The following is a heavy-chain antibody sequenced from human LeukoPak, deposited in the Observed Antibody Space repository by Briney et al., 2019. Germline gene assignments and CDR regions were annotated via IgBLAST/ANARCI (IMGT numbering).Heavy chain of an antibody. CDR1: GFTFNTFSNYY. J-gene: IGHJ5*02. CDR2: ISTSVSTI. D-gene: IGHD3-10*01. CDR3: AGGYGSGSYSA. V-gene: IGHV3-11*01. Sequence: GGSLRLSCAASGFTFNTFSNYYMSWIRQAPGKGLEWISYISTSVSTISYADSVKGRFTISRDDAENSLSLQMNSLRAEDTAFYYCAGGYGSGSYSAWGRGTLVTVSS.